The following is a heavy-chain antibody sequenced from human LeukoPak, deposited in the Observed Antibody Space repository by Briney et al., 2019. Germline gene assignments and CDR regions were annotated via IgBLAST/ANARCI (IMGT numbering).Heavy chain of an antibody. Sequence: PGGSLRLSCAASGFTFSSYEMNWVRQAPGKGLEWVSYISSSGSTIYYADSVKGRFTISRDNARNSLYLQMNSLRVEDTALYYCARVSRYDSSYYHPYYFDYWGLGTLVTVSS. CDR3: ARVSRYDSSYYHPYYFDY. D-gene: IGHD3-22*01. J-gene: IGHJ4*02. CDR1: GFTFSSYE. V-gene: IGHV3-48*03. CDR2: ISSSGSTI.